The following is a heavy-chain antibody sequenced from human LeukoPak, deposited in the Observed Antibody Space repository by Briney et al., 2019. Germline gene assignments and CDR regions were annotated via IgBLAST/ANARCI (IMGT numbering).Heavy chain of an antibody. D-gene: IGHD1-26*01. Sequence: PGGSLRLSCAASGFTFSSYSMNWVRQAPGKGLEWVSSISSSSSYIYYADSVKGRFTISRDNAKNSLYLQMNSLRAEDTAVYYCARGLKWEQINSFDYWGQGTLVTVSS. CDR3: ARGLKWEQINSFDY. J-gene: IGHJ4*02. CDR1: GFTFSSYS. CDR2: ISSSSSYI. V-gene: IGHV3-21*01.